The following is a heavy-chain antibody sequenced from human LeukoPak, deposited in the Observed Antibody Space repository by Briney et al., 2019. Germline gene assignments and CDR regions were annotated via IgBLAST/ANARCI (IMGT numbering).Heavy chain of an antibody. CDR1: GVSISSGGYY. V-gene: IGHV4-31*03. D-gene: IGHD3-16*02. CDR3: ARRGGAGIRLGELSFDY. Sequence: SQTLSLTCTVSGVSISSGGYYWIWIRQHQGEGLEWIVYIYYSGSNYYHPSLKSRVTISVDTSKNQFSLKLSSVTAADTAVYYCARRGGAGIRLGELSFDYWGQGTLVTVSS. CDR2: IYYSGSN. J-gene: IGHJ4*02.